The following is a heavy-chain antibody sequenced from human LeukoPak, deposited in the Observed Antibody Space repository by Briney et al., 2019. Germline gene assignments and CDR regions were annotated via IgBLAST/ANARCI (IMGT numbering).Heavy chain of an antibody. V-gene: IGHV3-7*03. Sequence: GGSLRLSCAVSGFTFSGFWMSWSRQAPGKGLEWVASINSDGSEGYYAGVVKGRFTISRDNAKNSLYLQINSLRAEDTAVYYCARSSYSSSSSVWGQGTMVTVSS. CDR3: ARSSYSSSSSV. CDR2: INSDGSEG. D-gene: IGHD6-6*01. CDR1: GFTFSGFW. J-gene: IGHJ3*01.